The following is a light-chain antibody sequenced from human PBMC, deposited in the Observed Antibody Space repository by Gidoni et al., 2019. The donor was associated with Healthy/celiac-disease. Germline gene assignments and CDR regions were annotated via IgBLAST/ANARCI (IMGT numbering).Light chain of an antibody. CDR1: SSNIGAGYD. CDR2: GNS. V-gene: IGLV1-40*01. Sequence: QSVLTQPPSVSAPPGQRVTISCTGSSSNIGAGYDVHWYQQLPGTAPKLLIYGNSNRPSGVPDRFSGSKSGTSASLAITGLQAEDEADYYCQSYDSSLGVVFGGGTKLTVL. J-gene: IGLJ2*01. CDR3: QSYDSSLGVV.